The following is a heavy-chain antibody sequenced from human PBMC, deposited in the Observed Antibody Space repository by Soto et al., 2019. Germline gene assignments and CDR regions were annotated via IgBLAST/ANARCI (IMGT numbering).Heavy chain of an antibody. CDR2: ISGNGRII. V-gene: IGHV3-11*01. J-gene: IGHJ4*02. CDR3: ARYFDADSLTDFDY. CDR1: GFIFSDYY. D-gene: IGHD4-17*01. Sequence: QVQLVESGGGLVKPGGSLRLSCATSGFIFSDYYMHWIRQAPGKGLEWISYISGNGRIIQYADSAKGRFTISRDNAQNSLYLQKNSQRAEDTALYFCARYFDADSLTDFDYWGQGTLVTVSS.